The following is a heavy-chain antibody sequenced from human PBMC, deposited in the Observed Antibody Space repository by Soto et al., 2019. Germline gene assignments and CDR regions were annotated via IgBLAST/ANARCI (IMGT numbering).Heavy chain of an antibody. Sequence: GASVKVSCKASGYTFTGYYMHWVRQAPGQGLEWMGWINPNSGGTNYAQKFQGWVTMTRDTSISTAYMELSRLRSDDTAVYYCARENTYQPPNAFDIWGQGTMVTVSS. CDR3: ARENTYQPPNAFDI. CDR1: GYTFTGYY. D-gene: IGHD2-2*01. CDR2: INPNSGGT. V-gene: IGHV1-2*04. J-gene: IGHJ3*02.